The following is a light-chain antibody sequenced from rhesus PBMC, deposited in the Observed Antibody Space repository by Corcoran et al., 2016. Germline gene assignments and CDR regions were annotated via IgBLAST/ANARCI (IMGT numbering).Light chain of an antibody. CDR1: ENVNNH. Sequence: DIQMTQSPSSLSASIGERVTVTCRASENVNNHLNWYQQTPGKAPKFLIYKASNLQDGVPSRVSGSGSGTDYTLTISSLQAEDVATYYCQQSFGVPPTFGGGTKVDLK. CDR3: QQSFGVPPT. CDR2: KAS. V-gene: IGKV1-74*01. J-gene: IGKJ4*01.